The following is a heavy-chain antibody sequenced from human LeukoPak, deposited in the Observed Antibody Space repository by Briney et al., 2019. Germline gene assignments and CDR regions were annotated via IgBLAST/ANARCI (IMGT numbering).Heavy chain of an antibody. Sequence: SETLSLTCTVFGDSVSSSNYYWAWFRQPPGKGLDWIGSLYYDGRTYYSPSLESRVTVSVDTSKNQFALKLTSVTAADTAVYYCARRRGKWGVNWFGPWGPGTLVTVSS. CDR3: ARRRGKWGVNWFGP. V-gene: IGHV4-39*01. J-gene: IGHJ5*02. D-gene: IGHD1-26*01. CDR1: GDSVSSSNYY. CDR2: LYYDGRT.